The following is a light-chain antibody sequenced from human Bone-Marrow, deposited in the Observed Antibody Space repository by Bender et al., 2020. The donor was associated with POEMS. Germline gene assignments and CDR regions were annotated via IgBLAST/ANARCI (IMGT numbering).Light chain of an antibody. V-gene: IGLV2-23*01. CDR3: CSYTSSHTWV. Sequence: SALTQPASVSGSPGQSITISCTGTSSDVGNYNLVSWYQHHPGKVPKVVVYEGSRRPSGVSGRFSGSKSGDAASLTISGLQAEDEADYYCCSYTSSHTWVFGGGTHLTVL. CDR2: EGS. J-gene: IGLJ2*01. CDR1: SSDVGNYNL.